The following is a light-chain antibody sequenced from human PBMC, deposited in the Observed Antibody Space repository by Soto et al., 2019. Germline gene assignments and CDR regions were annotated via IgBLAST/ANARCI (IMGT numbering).Light chain of an antibody. Sequence: DIQMTQAPSPLSASVGDRVTITCRASQSISRYVNWYQQKPRKAPSLLIFAASSLQGGVPSRFSGSGSGTDFTLTISGLQPEAFATYYCQHTYNSPFSFGPGTKVDIK. J-gene: IGKJ3*01. CDR3: QHTYNSPFS. CDR2: AAS. V-gene: IGKV1-39*01. CDR1: QSISRY.